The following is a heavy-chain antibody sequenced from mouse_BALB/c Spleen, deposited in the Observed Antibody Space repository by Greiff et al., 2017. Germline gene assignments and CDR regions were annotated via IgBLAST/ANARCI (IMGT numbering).Heavy chain of an antibody. V-gene: IGHV5-9-3*01. D-gene: IGHD2-12*01. CDR3: ARLRQGFAFDY. J-gene: IGHJ2*01. CDR1: GFTFSSYA. Sequence: EVKLMESGGGLVKPGGSLKLSCAASGFTFSSYAMSWVRQTPEKRLEWVATISSGGSYTYYPDSVKGRFTISRDNAKNTLYLQMSSLRSEDTAMYYCARLRQGFAFDYWGQGTTLTVSS. CDR2: ISSGGSYT.